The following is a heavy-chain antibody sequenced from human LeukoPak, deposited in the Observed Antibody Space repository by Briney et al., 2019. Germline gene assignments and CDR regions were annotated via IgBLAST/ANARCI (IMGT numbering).Heavy chain of an antibody. CDR3: ARGHTAVTRHFDF. CDR1: GFTFTTYS. J-gene: IGHJ4*02. CDR2: HSSGSSAI. V-gene: IGHV3-21*01. Sequence: GGSLRLSCEASGFTFTTYSMTWVRQAPGKGLEGVSIHSSGSSAIFSADALKHRFTISGDDAKNLLYLDMNSLRAEDTAVYYCARGHTAVTRHFDFWGQGTLVTVSS. D-gene: IGHD4-17*01.